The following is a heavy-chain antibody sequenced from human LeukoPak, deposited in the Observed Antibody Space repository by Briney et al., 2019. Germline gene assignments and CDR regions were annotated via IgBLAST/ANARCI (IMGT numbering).Heavy chain of an antibody. J-gene: IGHJ4*02. CDR1: GFSFSGHW. CDR3: ARGPNSTWSGLDF. D-gene: IGHD6-6*01. Sequence: GGALRLSCTASGFSFSGHWMHWARQLPGKGLVWVSRISPTGSTTSYADSVEGRFTVSRDNAKNTLYLQVNNLRAEDTAVYYCARGPNSTWSGLDFWGQGTLLTVSS. V-gene: IGHV3-74*01. CDR2: ISPTGSTT.